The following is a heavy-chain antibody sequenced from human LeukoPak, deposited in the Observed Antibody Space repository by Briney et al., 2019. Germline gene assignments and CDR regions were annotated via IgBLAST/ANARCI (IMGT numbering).Heavy chain of an antibody. Sequence: ASVKVSCKASGYTFTSYGISWVRQAPGQGLEWMGWISAYNGNTNYAQKLQGRVTMTTDTSTSTVYMELSSLRSEDTAVYYCGSTPGWRDAFDIWGQGTMVTVSS. D-gene: IGHD6-19*01. CDR2: ISAYNGNT. CDR3: GSTPGWRDAFDI. V-gene: IGHV1-18*01. J-gene: IGHJ3*02. CDR1: GYTFTSYG.